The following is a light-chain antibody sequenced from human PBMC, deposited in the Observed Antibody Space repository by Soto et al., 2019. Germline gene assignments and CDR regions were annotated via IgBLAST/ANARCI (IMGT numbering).Light chain of an antibody. CDR2: AAP. V-gene: IGKV1-9*01. CDR1: QGISFY. J-gene: IGKJ3*01. CDR3: QQLTSYPQFA. Sequence: DFQLTQSPSFLSASVGDRVTITCRASQGISFYLAWYQQKPGKAPKLLIYAAPTLQTGVPSRFSGSGSGTEFTLTISSLQPEDFATYYCQQLTSYPQFAFGPGTKVDIK.